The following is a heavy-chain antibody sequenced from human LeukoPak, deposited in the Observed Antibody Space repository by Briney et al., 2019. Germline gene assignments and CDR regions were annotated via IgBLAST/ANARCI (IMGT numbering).Heavy chain of an antibody. CDR1: GGSFSGYY. Sequence: PETLSLTCAVYGGSFSGYYWSWIRQPPGKGLEWIGEINHSGSTNYNPSLKSRVTISVDTSKNQFSLKLSSVTAADTAVYYCARSSYYYYMDIWGKGTTVTVSS. CDR2: INHSGST. CDR3: ARSSYYYYMDI. J-gene: IGHJ6*03. V-gene: IGHV4-34*01.